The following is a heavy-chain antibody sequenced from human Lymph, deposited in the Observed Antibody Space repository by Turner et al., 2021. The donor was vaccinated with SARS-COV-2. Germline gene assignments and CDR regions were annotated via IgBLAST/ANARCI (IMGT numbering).Heavy chain of an antibody. CDR3: ARVLPYGDYFDY. D-gene: IGHD4-17*01. Sequence: EVQLVESGGGLIQPGGSLRLSCAASIFTVSSNYMTWVRKAPGKGLEWVSVIYSGGSTYYADSVKGRFTISRDNSKNTLYLQMNSLRAEDTAVYYCARVLPYGDYFDYWGQGTLVTVSS. CDR1: IFTVSSNY. CDR2: IYSGGST. J-gene: IGHJ4*02. V-gene: IGHV3-53*01.